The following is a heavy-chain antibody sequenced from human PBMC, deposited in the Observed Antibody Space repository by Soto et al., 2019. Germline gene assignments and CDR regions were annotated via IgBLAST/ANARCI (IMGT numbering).Heavy chain of an antibody. D-gene: IGHD3-10*01. CDR1: GFTFSDYY. V-gene: IGHV3-11*01. Sequence: QVPLVESGGGLVKPGVSLRLSCAASGFTFSDYYMSWIRQAPGKGLEWVSYISSSGSTIYYADSVKGRFTISRDNAKNSLYLQMNSLRADDTAVYYCARVRYYDSGSSINWFDPWGQRTLVTVST. CDR3: ARVRYYDSGSSINWFDP. CDR2: ISSSGSTI. J-gene: IGHJ5*02.